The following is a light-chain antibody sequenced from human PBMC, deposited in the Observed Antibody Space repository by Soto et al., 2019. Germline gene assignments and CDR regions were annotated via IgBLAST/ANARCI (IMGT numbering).Light chain of an antibody. V-gene: IGLV2-14*03. CDR1: SSDVGAYDY. CDR3: TSYSGITTLGV. J-gene: IGLJ1*01. CDR2: DVS. Sequence: QSALTQPASVSVSPGQSITISCTGTSSDVGAYDYVSWYQQHPGTAPKLIIYDVSHRPSGVSDRFSGSKSGNTASLTISGLQAEDEANYYCTSYSGITTLGVFGTGTKVTVL.